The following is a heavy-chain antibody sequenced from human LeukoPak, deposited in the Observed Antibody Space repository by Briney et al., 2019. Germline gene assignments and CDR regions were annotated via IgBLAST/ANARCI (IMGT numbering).Heavy chain of an antibody. J-gene: IGHJ4*02. CDR3: ASCSTEGLDYFDY. CDR2: ISYDGSNK. CDR1: GFTFSSYA. V-gene: IGHV3-30-3*01. D-gene: IGHD2-2*01. Sequence: PGGSLRLSCAASGFTFSSYAMHWVRQAPGKGLEWVAVISYDGSNKYYADSVKGQFTISRDNSKNTLYLQMNSLRAEDTAVYYCASCSTEGLDYFDYWGQGTLVTVSS.